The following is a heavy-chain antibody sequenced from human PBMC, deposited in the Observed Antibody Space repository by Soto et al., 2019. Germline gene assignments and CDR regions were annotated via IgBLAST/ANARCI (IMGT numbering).Heavy chain of an antibody. CDR1: GFTFSSYW. Sequence: GGSLRLSCAASGFTFSSYWMSWVRQAPGKGLEWVANIQQDGNVKYCVDSVKGRFTISRDNAKNTLYLQLNSLGAEDTAVYYCARVTFSSSSEVIDYWGQGTLVTVSS. J-gene: IGHJ4*02. V-gene: IGHV3-7*01. CDR2: IQQDGNVK. D-gene: IGHD6-6*01. CDR3: ARVTFSSSSEVIDY.